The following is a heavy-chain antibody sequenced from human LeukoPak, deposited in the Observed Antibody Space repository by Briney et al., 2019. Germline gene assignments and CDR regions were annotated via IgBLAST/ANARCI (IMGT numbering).Heavy chain of an antibody. CDR3: AKDRGPYVGIDNNWFDP. D-gene: IGHD3-10*02. CDR1: GFTFKLYA. Sequence: SGGSLRLSCTASGFTFKLYAMTWVRQAPGKGLEWVSGIGGSGDGTHYTHSVKGRFTISRDNSKNTLYLHMNSLRAEDTAVYYCAKDRGPYVGIDNNWFDPWGQGTLVIASS. V-gene: IGHV3-23*01. J-gene: IGHJ5*02. CDR2: IGGSGDGT.